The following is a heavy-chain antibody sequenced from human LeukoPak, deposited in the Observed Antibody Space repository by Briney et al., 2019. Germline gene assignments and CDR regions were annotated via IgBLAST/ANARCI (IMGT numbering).Heavy chain of an antibody. Sequence: GGSLRLSCAASGFTFSSYAMSWVRQAPGKGLEWVSAISGSGGSTYYADSVKGRFTISRDNSKNTLYLQMNSLRAEDTAVYYCARAYGSGSYYTSRPYYFDYWGQGTLVTVSS. J-gene: IGHJ4*02. CDR3: ARAYGSGSYYTSRPYYFDY. CDR1: GFTFSSYA. V-gene: IGHV3-23*01. D-gene: IGHD3-10*01. CDR2: ISGSGGST.